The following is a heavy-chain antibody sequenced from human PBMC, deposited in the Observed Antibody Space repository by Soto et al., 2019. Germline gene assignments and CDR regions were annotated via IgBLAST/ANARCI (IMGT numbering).Heavy chain of an antibody. D-gene: IGHD5-18*01. CDR3: ARDLRSYGKGGWYYYGMDV. CDR1: GGSISSYC. CDR2: IYYSGRT. J-gene: IGHJ6*02. V-gene: IGHV4-59*01. Sequence: PSETLSLTCTVSGGSISSYCWSWIRQPPGKGLEWIGYIYYSGRTNYNPSLKSRVTISVDTSKNQFSLKLSSVTAADTAVYYCARDLRSYGKGGWYYYGMDVWGQGTTVTVSS.